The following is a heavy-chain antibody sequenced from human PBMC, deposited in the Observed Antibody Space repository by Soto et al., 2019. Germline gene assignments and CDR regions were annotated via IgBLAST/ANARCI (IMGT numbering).Heavy chain of an antibody. Sequence: QVQLQQWGAGLLKPSETLSLTCAVYGGSFTGYYWSWIRQPPGKGLEWIGEINHSGSTNYNPSLXSXVXIXXDTSKNQFSLKLSSVTAADTAVYYCARGWGAVADYWGQGTLVTVSS. J-gene: IGHJ4*02. CDR1: GGSFTGYY. V-gene: IGHV4-34*01. D-gene: IGHD6-19*01. CDR3: ARGWGAVADY. CDR2: INHSGST.